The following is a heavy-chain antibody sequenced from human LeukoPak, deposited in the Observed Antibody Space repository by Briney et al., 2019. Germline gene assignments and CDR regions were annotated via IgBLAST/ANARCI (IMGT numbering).Heavy chain of an antibody. CDR2: IKSKIDGGTT. CDR3: TTDQVTIFGVVIYYYGMDV. D-gene: IGHD3-3*01. CDR1: GFTFSNAW. V-gene: IGHV3-15*01. Sequence: GGSLRLSCAASGFTFSNAWMSWVRQAPGKGLEWVGRIKSKIDGGTTDYAAPVKARFTISRDDSKNTLYVQMNSLKTEDTAAYYCTTDQVTIFGVVIYYYGMDVWGQGTTVTVSS. J-gene: IGHJ6*02.